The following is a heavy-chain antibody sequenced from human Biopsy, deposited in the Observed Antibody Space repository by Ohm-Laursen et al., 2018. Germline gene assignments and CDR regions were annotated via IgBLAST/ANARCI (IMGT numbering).Heavy chain of an antibody. V-gene: IGHV3-7*01. J-gene: IGHJ4*02. D-gene: IGHD6-19*01. CDR2: IHQDESEK. CDR1: GFTFSSYW. CDR3: ARAASGWFQD. Sequence: GSLRLSCAASGFTFSSYWMTWVRQAPGKGLEWVANIHQDESEKYYVDSVEGRFTISRDNAKNSLYLQMNSLRAKDTAVYYCARAASGWFQDWGQGTLVTVSS.